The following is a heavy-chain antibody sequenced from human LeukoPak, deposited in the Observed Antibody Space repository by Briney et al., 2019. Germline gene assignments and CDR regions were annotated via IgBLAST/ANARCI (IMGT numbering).Heavy chain of an antibody. V-gene: IGHV1-2*02. Sequence: GASVKVSCKPSGYTFTGYYLHWVRQAPGQALEWMGWINPNIGATMYAQKFQGRVTMTRDTSISTAYMELNSLRSDDTAVYYCARDRVGSGWPRPFYFENWGQGTPVTVSS. J-gene: IGHJ4*02. CDR1: GYTFTGYY. CDR2: INPNIGAT. CDR3: ARDRVGSGWPRPFYFEN. D-gene: IGHD6-19*01.